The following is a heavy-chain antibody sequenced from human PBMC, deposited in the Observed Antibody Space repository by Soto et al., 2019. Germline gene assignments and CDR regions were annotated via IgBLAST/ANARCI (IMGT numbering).Heavy chain of an antibody. CDR3: SRPRQPYYYYFGMDV. J-gene: IGHJ6*02. CDR2: ISDDGSNK. V-gene: IGHV3-30*03. CDR1: GFIFSNYG. Sequence: QVQLVESGGGVVQPGRSLRLSCAVSGFIFSNYGMHWVRQAPGKGVEWVAVISDDGSNKYYADSVKGRFAISRDSPKNTLYLQMNSLRGEATAVYYCSRPRQPYYYYFGMDVWGQGTTVTVSS. D-gene: IGHD2-2*01.